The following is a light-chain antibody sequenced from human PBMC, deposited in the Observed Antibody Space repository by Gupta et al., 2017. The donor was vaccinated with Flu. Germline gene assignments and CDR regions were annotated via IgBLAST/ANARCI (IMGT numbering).Light chain of an antibody. CDR3: YQSSRLPWT. Sequence: DFQSVTPKEKVTITCRASQSIGSGLHWYQQKPDQSPKLLIKYASQSFSGVPSRFSGSGSGTDFTLTIQSLEAEDAATYYCYQSSRLPWTFGQGTKVEIK. CDR2: YAS. J-gene: IGKJ1*01. CDR1: QSIGSG. V-gene: IGKV6-21*01.